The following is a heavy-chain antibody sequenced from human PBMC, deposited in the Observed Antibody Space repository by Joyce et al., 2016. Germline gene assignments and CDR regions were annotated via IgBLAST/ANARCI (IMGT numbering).Heavy chain of an antibody. J-gene: IGHJ4*02. V-gene: IGHV4-4*02. CDR2: VYHDGRA. Sequence: QVQLQQSGPRLVKPSGTLTLTCAVSGESISTNHWWTWVRQPPGQGLVWIGEVYHDGRANYKPSLESRVSISVDKSKKHFALQLTSVTAADTAVYYCARGRGHTNSWFPFDSWGQGALVSVSS. D-gene: IGHD6-13*01. CDR1: GESISTNHW. CDR3: ARGRGHTNSWFPFDS.